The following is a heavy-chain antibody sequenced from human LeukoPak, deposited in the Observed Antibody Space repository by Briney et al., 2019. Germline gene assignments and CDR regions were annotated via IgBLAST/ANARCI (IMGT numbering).Heavy chain of an antibody. CDR2: IYYSGSN. J-gene: IGHJ5*02. CDR3: ARGALYYGSGSYYKPIDP. Sequence: PSETLSLTCTVSGGSISSSNYYWDWIRQPPGKGLEWIGSIYYSGSNYYNPSLKSRVTMSVDTSKNQFSLKLSSVTAADTAVYYCARGALYYGSGSYYKPIDPWGQGTLVTVSS. V-gene: IGHV4-39*07. D-gene: IGHD3-10*01. CDR1: GGSISSSNYY.